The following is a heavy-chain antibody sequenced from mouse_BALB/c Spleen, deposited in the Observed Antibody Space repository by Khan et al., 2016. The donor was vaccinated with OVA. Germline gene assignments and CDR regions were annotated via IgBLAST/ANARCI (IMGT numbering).Heavy chain of an antibody. Sequence: QIQLVQSGPELKKPGETVKISCKASGYTFTDYSMHWVKQAPGKGLKWMGWINTETGEPTYADDFKGRFAFSLETSANTASLQINNLKNADTATYFGTSYDFGRYYFDYWGQGTTLTVSS. J-gene: IGHJ2*01. V-gene: IGHV9-2-1*01. CDR2: INTETGEP. D-gene: IGHD2-4*01. CDR1: GYTFTDYS. CDR3: TSYDFGRYYFDY.